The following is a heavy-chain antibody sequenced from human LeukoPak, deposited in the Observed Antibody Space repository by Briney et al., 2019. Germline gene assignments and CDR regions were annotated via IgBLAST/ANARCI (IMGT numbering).Heavy chain of an antibody. J-gene: IGHJ4*02. V-gene: IGHV1-69*13. Sequence: GASVKVSCKASGGTFSSYAISWVRQAPGQGLEWMGGIIPIFGTANYAQKFQGRVTITADESTSTAYMELSSLRAEDTAVYYCAKDEFDLVTASPFDYWGQGTLVTVSS. CDR1: GGTFSSYA. D-gene: IGHD2-21*02. CDR3: AKDEFDLVTASPFDY. CDR2: IIPIFGTA.